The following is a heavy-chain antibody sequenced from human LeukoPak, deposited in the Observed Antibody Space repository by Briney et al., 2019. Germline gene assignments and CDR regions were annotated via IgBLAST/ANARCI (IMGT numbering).Heavy chain of an antibody. CDR3: AKAYDDFYYYADV. CDR2: IRYDGTNK. CDR1: GFTFSSYG. D-gene: IGHD3-3*01. V-gene: IGHV3-30*02. Sequence: GGSLRLSCAASGFTFSSYGLHWVRQAPGKGLGWVAFIRYDGTNKYYADSVKGRFTISRDNSKNTLYLQMNSLTSEDTAVYFCAKAYDDFYYYADVWGRGTTVTVSS. J-gene: IGHJ6*03.